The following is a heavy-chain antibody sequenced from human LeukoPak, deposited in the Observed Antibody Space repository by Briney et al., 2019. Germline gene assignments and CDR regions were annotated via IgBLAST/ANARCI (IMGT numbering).Heavy chain of an antibody. Sequence: GESLKISCKGSGYNFTSYWVGWVRQMPGKGLQRLGTIYPGDSDTRCSPSFQGQVTISVDESVSTAYLQWSSLKASDTAMYYCARSDSSGGARGIQYWGQGTPVTVSS. CDR3: ARSDSSGGARGIQY. CDR1: GYNFTSYW. CDR2: IYPGDSDT. D-gene: IGHD3-22*01. J-gene: IGHJ1*01. V-gene: IGHV5-51*01.